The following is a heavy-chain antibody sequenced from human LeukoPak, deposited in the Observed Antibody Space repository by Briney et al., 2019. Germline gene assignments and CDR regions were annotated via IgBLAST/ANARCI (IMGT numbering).Heavy chain of an antibody. Sequence: GGSLRLSCAASGFTFSSYAMSWVRQAPGKGLEWVSGISGSGGSTYYADSVKGRFTISRDNSKNTLYLQMNSLRAEDTAVYYCAKAIYITMVRGVPHDAFDIWGQGTMVTVSS. CDR1: GFTFSSYA. CDR2: ISGSGGST. D-gene: IGHD3-10*01. J-gene: IGHJ3*02. V-gene: IGHV3-23*01. CDR3: AKAIYITMVRGVPHDAFDI.